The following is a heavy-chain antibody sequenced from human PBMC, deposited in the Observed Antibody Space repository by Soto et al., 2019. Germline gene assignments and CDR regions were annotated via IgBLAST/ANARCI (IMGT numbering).Heavy chain of an antibody. CDR2: MNHHGSDI. D-gene: IGHD2-8*02. J-gene: IGHJ4*02. Sequence: EVQLVESGGDLVQPGGSLRLSCAASGFTFSSYWMAWVRQSPGKGLEWVASMNHHGSDIQYVDSVRGRFTISRDNARNLLYLQMNNLRVEDTAIYYCATDTYCPATCYRGHGNWGQGTLVTVSS. CDR3: ATDTYCPATCYRGHGN. V-gene: IGHV3-7*03. CDR1: GFTFSSYW.